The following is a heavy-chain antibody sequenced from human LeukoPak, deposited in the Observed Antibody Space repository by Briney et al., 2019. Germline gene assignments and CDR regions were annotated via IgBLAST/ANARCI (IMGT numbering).Heavy chain of an antibody. V-gene: IGHV3-21*04. D-gene: IGHD1-1*01. CDR2: ISSSSSYI. CDR3: AKHTTWSDNYFDY. Sequence: GGSLRLSCAASGFTFSSYSMNWVRQAPGKGLEWVPSISSSSSYIYYADSVKGRFTISRDNAKNSLYLQMNSLRAEDTAVYYCAKHTTWSDNYFDYWGQGTLVTVSS. CDR1: GFTFSSYS. J-gene: IGHJ4*02.